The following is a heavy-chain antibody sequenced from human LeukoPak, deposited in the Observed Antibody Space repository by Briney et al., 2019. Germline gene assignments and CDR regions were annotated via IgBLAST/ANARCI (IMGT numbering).Heavy chain of an antibody. J-gene: IGHJ3*02. Sequence: PGRSLRLSCAASGFTFSSYAMHWVRQAPGKGLEWVAVISYDGSNKYYADSVKGRFTISRDNSKNTLYLQMDSLRAEDTAVYYCARDSTEIFGVVKGRAFDIWGQGTMVTVSS. CDR1: GFTFSSYA. D-gene: IGHD3-3*01. CDR3: ARDSTEIFGVVKGRAFDI. CDR2: ISYDGSNK. V-gene: IGHV3-30*04.